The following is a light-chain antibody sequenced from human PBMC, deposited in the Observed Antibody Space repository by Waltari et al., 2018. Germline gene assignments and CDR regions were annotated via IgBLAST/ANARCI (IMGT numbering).Light chain of an antibody. V-gene: IGKV3-11*01. J-gene: IGKJ1*01. CDR3: QQRSNWPRT. CDR1: QSVSSY. Sequence: EIVLTQSPATLSLSPGERATLPCRASQSVSSYLAWYQQKPGQAPRLLIYDASSRATGIPARFSGSGSGTDFTLTISSLEPEDFAVYYCQQRSNWPRTFGQGTKVEI. CDR2: DAS.